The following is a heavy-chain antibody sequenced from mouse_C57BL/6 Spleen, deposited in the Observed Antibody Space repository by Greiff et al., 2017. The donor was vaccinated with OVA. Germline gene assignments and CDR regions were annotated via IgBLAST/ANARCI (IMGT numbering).Heavy chain of an antibody. Sequence: QVQLQQSGPELVKPGASVKISCKASGYAFSSSWMNWVKQRPGKGLEWIGRIYPGDGDTNYNGKFKGKATLTADKSSGTAYMQLSSLTSEDSAVYFCARGDYGSSSFAYWGQGTLVTVSA. CDR3: ARGDYGSSSFAY. CDR1: GYAFSSSW. D-gene: IGHD1-1*01. V-gene: IGHV1-82*01. CDR2: IYPGDGDT. J-gene: IGHJ3*01.